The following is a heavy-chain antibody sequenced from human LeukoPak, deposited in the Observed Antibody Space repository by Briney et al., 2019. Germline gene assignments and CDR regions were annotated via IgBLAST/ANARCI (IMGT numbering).Heavy chain of an antibody. D-gene: IGHD4-17*01. CDR2: IRYDEDDK. CDR3: AKSTTTVTTLSAFDI. Sequence: GGSLRLSCAASGFTFNNYEMHWVRQAPGKGLEWVAFIRYDEDDKYYADSVKGRFTISRDNAKNSLYLQMNSLRAEDTALYYCAKSTTTVTTLSAFDIWGQGTMVTVSS. CDR1: GFTFNNYE. V-gene: IGHV3-30*02. J-gene: IGHJ3*02.